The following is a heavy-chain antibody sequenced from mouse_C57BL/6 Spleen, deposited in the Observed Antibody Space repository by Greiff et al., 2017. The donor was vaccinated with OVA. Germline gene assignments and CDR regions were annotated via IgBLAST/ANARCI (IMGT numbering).Heavy chain of an antibody. CDR3: ARDLNWDGFDY. J-gene: IGHJ2*01. V-gene: IGHV5-4*01. CDR2: ISDGGSYT. CDR1: GFTFSSYA. Sequence: EVQLVESGGGLVKPGGSLKLSCAASGFTFSSYAMSWVRQPPEKRLEWVATISDGGSYTYYPDNVKGRFTISRDNAKNNLYLQMSHLKSEDTAMYYCARDLNWDGFDYWGQGTTLTVSS. D-gene: IGHD4-1*02.